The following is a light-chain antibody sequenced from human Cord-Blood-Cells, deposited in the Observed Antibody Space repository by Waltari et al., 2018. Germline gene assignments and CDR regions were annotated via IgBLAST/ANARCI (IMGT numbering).Light chain of an antibody. CDR2: DAS. CDR1: QSVSSY. Sequence: EIVLTQSPATLSLSPGERATLPCRASQSVSSYLAWYQQNPGQAPRLLIYDASNSATGIPARFSGSGSGTDFTLTISSLEPEDFAVYYCQQRSNWPPYTFGQGTKLEIK. J-gene: IGKJ2*01. CDR3: QQRSNWPPYT. V-gene: IGKV3-11*01.